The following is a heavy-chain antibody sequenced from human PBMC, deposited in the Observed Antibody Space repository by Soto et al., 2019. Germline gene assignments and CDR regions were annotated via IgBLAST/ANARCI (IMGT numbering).Heavy chain of an antibody. Sequence: VHLVQSGAEVKKSGSPVKVSCTASGGTFSSYSINWVRQAPGQGLEWMGGVIPIFGKPTYAQKFQGRLTITADKSTSTAYMELTSLRYDDTAVYYCARERSYYYAMDVWGQGTTVTVSS. V-gene: IGHV1-69*06. CDR2: VIPIFGKP. CDR3: ARERSYYYAMDV. J-gene: IGHJ6*02. CDR1: GGTFSSYS.